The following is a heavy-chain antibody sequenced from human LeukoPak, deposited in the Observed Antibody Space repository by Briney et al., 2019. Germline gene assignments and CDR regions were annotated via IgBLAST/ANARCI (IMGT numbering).Heavy chain of an antibody. CDR3: ARQNYGNPDY. D-gene: IGHD3-16*01. J-gene: IGHJ4*02. V-gene: IGHV3-74*01. CDR1: GFTYSSNW. Sequence: GGSLRLSCAASGFTYSSNWMHWVRQAPGKGLVWVSRVSGDGSITYYADPVKGRFTMSRDNAKNTLYLQINSLRVEDTAVYYCARQNYGNPDYWGQGTLVTVSS. CDR2: VSGDGSIT.